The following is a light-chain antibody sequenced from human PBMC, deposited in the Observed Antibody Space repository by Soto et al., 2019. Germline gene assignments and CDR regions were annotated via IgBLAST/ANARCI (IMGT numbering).Light chain of an antibody. V-gene: IGKV1-39*01. CDR2: SAS. Sequence: DIQLTQCPSSLSPSVGERVTIVCRASESISDYLNWYQLKSGEAPKVLIYSASTLRGGVPSRFSVTVSGIEFTLKSSILRPEDVVTYYCRQNFRHLHPFG. CDR3: RQNFRHLHP. J-gene: IGKJ5*01. CDR1: ESISDY.